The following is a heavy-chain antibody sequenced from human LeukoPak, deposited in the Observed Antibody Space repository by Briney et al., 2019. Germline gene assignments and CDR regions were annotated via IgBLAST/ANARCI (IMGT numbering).Heavy chain of an antibody. CDR1: GFTFSSYW. CDR2: INSDGSST. V-gene: IGHV3-74*01. Sequence: GGSLRLSCAASGFTFSSYWMHWVRQAPGKGLVWVSRINSDGSSTSYADSVKGRFTISRDNAKNSLYLQMNSLRAEDTALYYCAKGLRGYSYANDYWGQGTLVTVSS. J-gene: IGHJ4*02. CDR3: AKGLRGYSYANDY. D-gene: IGHD5-12*01.